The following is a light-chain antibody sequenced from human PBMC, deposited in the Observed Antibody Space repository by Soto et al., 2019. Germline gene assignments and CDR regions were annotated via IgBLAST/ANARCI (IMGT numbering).Light chain of an antibody. J-gene: IGLJ2*01. Sequence: QSALTQPPSASGSPGQSVTISCTGTSSDVGNYNYVSWYQQHPGKAPKLLIYEVTKRPSGVPDRFSGSKSDNTASLTVSGLQAEDEADYYCISYAGSDNLVVGGGTKLT. V-gene: IGLV2-8*01. CDR3: ISYAGSDNLV. CDR2: EVT. CDR1: SSDVGNYNY.